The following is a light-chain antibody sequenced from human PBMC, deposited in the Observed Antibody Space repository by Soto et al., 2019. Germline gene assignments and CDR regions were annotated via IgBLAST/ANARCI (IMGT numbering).Light chain of an antibody. CDR2: GAS. CDR3: QQRSNWPPIT. Sequence: IVLTQSPGTLSLSPGESATLSCRASQSLSSGYLAWYQQKPGQAPRLLIYGASSRPIGIPDRFSGSASGTDFTLTISSLEPEDFAVYYCQQRSNWPPITFGQGTRLEIK. V-gene: IGKV3D-20*02. CDR1: QSLSSGY. J-gene: IGKJ5*01.